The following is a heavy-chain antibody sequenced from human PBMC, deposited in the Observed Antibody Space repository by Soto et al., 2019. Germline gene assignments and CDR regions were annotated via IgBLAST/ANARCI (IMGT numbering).Heavy chain of an antibody. Sequence: QVQLVESGGGVVQPGRSLRLSCAASGFTFNNYGMHWVRQAPGKGLEWGAIIWSDGSNKYYADSVKGRFSISRDNSKNTLYLQINTLRAEDTAVYYCARRGSGTYSIDYWGQGALVTVSS. J-gene: IGHJ4*02. V-gene: IGHV3-33*01. CDR3: ARRGSGTYSIDY. D-gene: IGHD1-26*01. CDR2: IWSDGSNK. CDR1: GFTFNNYG.